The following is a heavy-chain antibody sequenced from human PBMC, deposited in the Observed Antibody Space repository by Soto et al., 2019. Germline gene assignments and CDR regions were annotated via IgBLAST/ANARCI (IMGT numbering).Heavy chain of an antibody. J-gene: IGHJ3*02. D-gene: IGHD3-10*01. Sequence: PGGSLRLSCAASGFTFSSYGMHWVRQAPGKGLEWVAVIWYDGSNKYYADSVKGRFTISRDNSKNTLYLQMNSLRAEDTAVYYCARDSLFGSGSYFKGAFDILGQFTMVTVSS. CDR2: IWYDGSNK. V-gene: IGHV3-33*01. CDR3: ARDSLFGSGSYFKGAFDI. CDR1: GFTFSSYG.